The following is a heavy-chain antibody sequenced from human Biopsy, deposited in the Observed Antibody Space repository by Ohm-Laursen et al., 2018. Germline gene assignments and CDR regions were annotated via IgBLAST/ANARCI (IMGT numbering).Heavy chain of an antibody. CDR2: INPSGGST. V-gene: IGHV3-23*01. CDR1: GFTFSSYA. J-gene: IGHJ4*02. CDR3: AKPADSYGCEFYFDY. D-gene: IGHD4-17*01. Sequence: SLRLSCTASGFTFSSYAMTWVRQAPGKGREWVYVINPSGGSTHYAVSVKGRFTITRDNSKNTLYLRMTSRRAEDTAVYYFAKPADSYGCEFYFDYWGQGTLVTVSS.